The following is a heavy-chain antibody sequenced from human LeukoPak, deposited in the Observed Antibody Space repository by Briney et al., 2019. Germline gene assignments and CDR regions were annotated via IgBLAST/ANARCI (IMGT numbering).Heavy chain of an antibody. CDR2: ISGSGDNT. CDR1: GFTFSNYA. Sequence: PGGSLRLSCAASGFTFSNYAMSWVRQAPGQGLEWVSAISGSGDNTYYADSVRGRFTISRDNSKDTLHLQMNNLRAVDTAMYYCAKDGRYYFGSGSYPFDSWGQGTRVTVSS. V-gene: IGHV3-23*01. J-gene: IGHJ5*01. D-gene: IGHD3-10*01. CDR3: AKDGRYYFGSGSYPFDS.